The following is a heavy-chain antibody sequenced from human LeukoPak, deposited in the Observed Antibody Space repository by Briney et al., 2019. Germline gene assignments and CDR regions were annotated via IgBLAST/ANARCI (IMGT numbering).Heavy chain of an antibody. D-gene: IGHD1-14*01. V-gene: IGHV3-30-3*01. CDR2: ISYDGNTK. CDR3: ARDPQRGEPDYFDY. J-gene: IGHJ4*02. CDR1: GFTFSSYP. Sequence: GGSLRLSCAASGFTFSSYPMHWVRQAPGTGLEWVSVISYDGNTKYYADSMKGRFTISRDSPKNTLYLQMDSLRADDTAMYYCARDPQRGEPDYFDYWGQGTLVTVSS.